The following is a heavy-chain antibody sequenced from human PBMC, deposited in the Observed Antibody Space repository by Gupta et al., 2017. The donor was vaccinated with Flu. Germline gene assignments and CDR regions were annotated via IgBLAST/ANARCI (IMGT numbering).Heavy chain of an antibody. CDR3: ERGGRDGRSDAFDI. J-gene: IGHJ3*02. CDR1: GFTFSSYW. Sequence: EVQLVESGGGLVQPGGSLRLSCAASGFTFSSYWMHWVRQAPGKGLLWVSRINSDGSSTNCADTVKGRFTISRDNAKNTLYLQMNSLRVEDTAVYYCERGGRDGRSDAFDIWGQGKMVTVSS. D-gene: IGHD1-26*01. CDR2: INSDGSST. V-gene: IGHV3-74*01.